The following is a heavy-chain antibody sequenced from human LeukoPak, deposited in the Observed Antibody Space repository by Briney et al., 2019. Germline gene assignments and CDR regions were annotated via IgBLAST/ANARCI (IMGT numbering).Heavy chain of an antibody. CDR2: IIPIFGTA. D-gene: IGHD1-20*01. CDR1: GGTFSSYA. CDR3: ARDPISYNWKRVYY. Sequence: SVKVSCKASGGTFSSYAISWVRQAPGQGLEWMGRIIPIFGTANYAQKFQARVTITTDESTSTAYMELSSLRSEDTAVYYGARDPISYNWKRVYYWGQGTLVTVSS. V-gene: IGHV1-69*05. J-gene: IGHJ4*02.